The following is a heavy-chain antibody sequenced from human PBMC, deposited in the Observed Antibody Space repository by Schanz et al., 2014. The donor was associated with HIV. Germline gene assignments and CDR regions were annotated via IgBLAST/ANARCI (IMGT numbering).Heavy chain of an antibody. CDR3: ARRGPIAAIDFSLDP. Sequence: VQLVQSGAEVRKPGASVKVACKASGFTLTSYYMHWVRQAPGQGLEWMGKINPSGATTAFAQKFQGRLTLTRDTSTNTVYMELTSLRSDDTAVYYCARRGPIAAIDFSLDPWGQGTLVTVSS. V-gene: IGHV1-46*01. J-gene: IGHJ5*02. CDR2: INPSGATT. D-gene: IGHD6-13*01. CDR1: GFTLTSYY.